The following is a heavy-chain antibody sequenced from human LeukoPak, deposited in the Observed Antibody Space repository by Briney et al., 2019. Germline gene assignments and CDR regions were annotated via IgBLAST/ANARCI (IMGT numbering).Heavy chain of an antibody. Sequence: GGSLRLSCAASGFAFSNYAMSWVRQAPGKGLEWVSAISGSGGNTYYADSVKGRFTISRDNAKNSLYLQMNSLRAEDTAVYYCARGDWNYDYWGQGTLVTVSS. CDR2: ISGSGGNT. CDR3: ARGDWNYDY. CDR1: GFAFSNYA. J-gene: IGHJ4*02. D-gene: IGHD1-7*01. V-gene: IGHV3-23*01.